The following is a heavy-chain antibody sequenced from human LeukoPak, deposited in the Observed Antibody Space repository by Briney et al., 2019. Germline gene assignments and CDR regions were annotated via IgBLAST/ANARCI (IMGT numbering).Heavy chain of an antibody. J-gene: IGHJ4*02. V-gene: IGHV3-21*01. CDR2: ISSSSSYI. CDR1: GFTFSTYT. CDR3: ARGSGYSAYAA. D-gene: IGHD5-12*01. Sequence: GGTLRLSCAVSGFTFSTYTMTWVREAPGKGLEWGSSISSSSSYISYADSLKCRFTISRHNTKNSLYLRMNSLRAEDAAVYYCARGSGYSAYAAWGQGTLVTVSS.